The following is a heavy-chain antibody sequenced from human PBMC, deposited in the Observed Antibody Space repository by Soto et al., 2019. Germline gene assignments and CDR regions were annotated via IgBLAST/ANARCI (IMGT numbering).Heavy chain of an antibody. Sequence: GASVKVSCKASGYTFTSYGISWVRQAPGQGLEWMGWISAYNGNTNYAQKLQGRVTMTTDTSTSTAYMELRSLRSDDTAVYYCARDNPPYYYGSGSYYNKPNWFDPWGQGTRVTVSS. V-gene: IGHV1-18*01. CDR2: ISAYNGNT. CDR1: GYTFTSYG. J-gene: IGHJ5*02. D-gene: IGHD3-10*01. CDR3: ARDNPPYYYGSGSYYNKPNWFDP.